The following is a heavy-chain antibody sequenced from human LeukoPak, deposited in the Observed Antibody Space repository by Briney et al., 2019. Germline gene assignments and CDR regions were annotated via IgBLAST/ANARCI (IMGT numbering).Heavy chain of an antibody. CDR2: ISTGDTYI. J-gene: IGHJ4*02. CDR3: ARHSVQLWSKYYFDF. D-gene: IGHD5-24*01. Sequence: GGSLRLSCAASGFTFSSYSMNWVRQAPGRGLEWVASISTGDTYIFYADSVKGRFTISRDNAKNSLYLQMNSLGAEDTAVYYCARHSVQLWSKYYFDFWGQGTLVTVSS. CDR1: GFTFSSYS. V-gene: IGHV3-21*01.